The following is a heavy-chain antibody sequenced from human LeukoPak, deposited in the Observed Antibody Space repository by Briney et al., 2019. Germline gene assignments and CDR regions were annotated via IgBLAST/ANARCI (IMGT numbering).Heavy chain of an antibody. CDR1: GYTFTSYD. J-gene: IGHJ3*02. Sequence: GASVKVSCKASGYTFTSYDINWVRQATGQGLEWMGWMNPNSGNTGYAQKFQGRVTMTRNTSISTAYMELSSLRSEDTAVYYCARGRVTGDLVSQMAFDIWGQGTMVTVSS. D-gene: IGHD7-27*01. V-gene: IGHV1-8*01. CDR2: MNPNSGNT. CDR3: ARGRVTGDLVSQMAFDI.